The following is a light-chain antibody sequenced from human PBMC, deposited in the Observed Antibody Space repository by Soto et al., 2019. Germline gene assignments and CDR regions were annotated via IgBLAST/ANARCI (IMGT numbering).Light chain of an antibody. V-gene: IGKV1-9*01. CDR3: QQLYSYPPT. J-gene: IGKJ4*01. CDR1: QGISSF. Sequence: DIQLTQSPSFLSASVGDRVTITCRASQGISSFLAWYQQNPGKAPNLLICAASTLQSGVPSRFSGSGSGTEFTLTISTLQPEDAATFYCQQLYSYPPTFGGGTKVEIK. CDR2: AAS.